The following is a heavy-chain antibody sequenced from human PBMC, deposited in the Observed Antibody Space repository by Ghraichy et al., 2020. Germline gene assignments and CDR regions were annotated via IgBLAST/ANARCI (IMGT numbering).Heavy chain of an antibody. CDR2: INPNSGGT. CDR1: GYTFTGYY. D-gene: IGHD6-19*01. Sequence: ASVKVSCKASGYTFTGYYMHWVRQAPGQGLEWMGWINPNSGGTNYAQKFQGRVTMTRDTSISTAYMELSRLRSDDTAVYYCARASKSRYSSGLGMDYWGQGTLVTVSS. J-gene: IGHJ4*02. V-gene: IGHV1-2*02. CDR3: ARASKSRYSSGLGMDY.